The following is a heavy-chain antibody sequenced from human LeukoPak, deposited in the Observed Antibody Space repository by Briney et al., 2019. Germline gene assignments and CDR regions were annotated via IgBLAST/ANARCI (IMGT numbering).Heavy chain of an antibody. V-gene: IGHV3-7*01. CDR2: INQDGSAQ. CDR3: ARSAR. CDR1: GFTFSSYA. J-gene: IGHJ4*02. Sequence: GGPLRLSCAASGFTFSSYAMSWVRQAPGKGLEWVANINQDGSAQYYVDSVKGRFTISRDNAKSSLYLQMNSLRAEDTAVYYCARSARWGQGTLVTVSS.